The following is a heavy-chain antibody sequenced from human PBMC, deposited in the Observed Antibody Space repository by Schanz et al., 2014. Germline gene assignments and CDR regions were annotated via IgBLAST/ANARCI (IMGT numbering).Heavy chain of an antibody. V-gene: IGHV3-48*04. D-gene: IGHD3-10*01. Sequence: EVQLVESGGGLVQPGGSLRLSCTASGFTFSSYSMNWVRQAPGKGLEWVSAMNESHSTIYYADSVRGRFTISRDNSKNSLYLQMNSLRAEDTAVYYCARIGGSVFDYWAQGTLVTVSS. CDR2: MNESHSTI. J-gene: IGHJ4*02. CDR3: ARIGGSVFDY. CDR1: GFTFSSYS.